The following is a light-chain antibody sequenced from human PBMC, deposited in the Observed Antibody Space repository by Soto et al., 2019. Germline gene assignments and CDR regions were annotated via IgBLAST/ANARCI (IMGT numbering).Light chain of an antibody. J-gene: IGKJ2*01. Sequence: EIVLTQSPGTLSLSPGERATLSCRASQSVSSSYLAWYQQKPGQAPRLLIYGASSRATGIPYRFSGSGYGTDFTLTISRLEFEDFAVYYCQQYGSSRYTFGQGTKLEIK. CDR1: QSVSSSY. V-gene: IGKV3-20*01. CDR3: QQYGSSRYT. CDR2: GAS.